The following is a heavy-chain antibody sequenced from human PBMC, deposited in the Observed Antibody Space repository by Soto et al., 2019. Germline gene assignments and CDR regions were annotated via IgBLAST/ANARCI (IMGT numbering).Heavy chain of an antibody. CDR1: GGTFSSYA. CDR3: AREMYNWNYGRGYYYYGMDV. D-gene: IGHD1-7*01. J-gene: IGHJ6*02. Sequence: VKVSCKASGGTFSSYAISWVRQAPGQGLEWMGGIIPIFGTANYAQKFQGRVTITADESTSTAYMELSSLRSEDTAVYYCAREMYNWNYGRGYYYYGMDVWGQGTTVTVSS. CDR2: IIPIFGTA. V-gene: IGHV1-69*01.